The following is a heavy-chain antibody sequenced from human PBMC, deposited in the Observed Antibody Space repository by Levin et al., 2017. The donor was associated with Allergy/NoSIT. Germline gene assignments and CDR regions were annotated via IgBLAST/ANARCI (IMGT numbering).Heavy chain of an antibody. V-gene: IGHV3-23*01. CDR1: GFTSGSTFSNYG. CDR2: ISSSGQIT. D-gene: IGHD3-3*02. J-gene: IGHJ3*01. CDR3: AKWLSSIWYSPFDV. Sequence: GGSLRLSCVASGFTSGSTFSNYGVSWVRQAPGKGLEWVSGISSSGQITYYADSVKGRFAVSRDNSRNLLSLHMNALTAAATAVYYCAKWLSSIWYSPFDVWGPGTTVTVSS.